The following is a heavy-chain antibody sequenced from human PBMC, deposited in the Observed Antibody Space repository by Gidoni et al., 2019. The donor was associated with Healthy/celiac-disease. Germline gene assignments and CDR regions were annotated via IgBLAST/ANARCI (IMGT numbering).Heavy chain of an antibody. Sequence: QVQLVQSGAEVTKPGASVKVSCKASGYTFTSYGISWVRQAPGQGLEWMGWISAYNGNTNYAQKLQGRVTMTTDTSTSTAYMELRSLRSDDTAVYYCARTPLIDRYYDFWSGYSDNWFDPWGQGTLVTVSS. CDR2: ISAYNGNT. J-gene: IGHJ5*02. D-gene: IGHD3-3*01. CDR3: ARTPLIDRYYDFWSGYSDNWFDP. V-gene: IGHV1-18*01. CDR1: GYTFTSYG.